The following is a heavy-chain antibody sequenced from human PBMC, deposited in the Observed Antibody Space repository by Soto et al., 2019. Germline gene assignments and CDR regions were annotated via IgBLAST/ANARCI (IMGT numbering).Heavy chain of an antibody. D-gene: IGHD2-2*01. CDR3: ARGHPAIGDY. CDR2: INHSGST. J-gene: IGHJ4*02. Sequence: PSETKSLTCAVYDGSFRCYYWSWIRQPPGKGLEWIGEINHSGSTNYNPSLKSRVTISVDTSKNQFSLKLSSVTAADTAVYYCARGHPAIGDYWGQGTLVTVSS. V-gene: IGHV4-34*01. CDR1: DGSFRCYY.